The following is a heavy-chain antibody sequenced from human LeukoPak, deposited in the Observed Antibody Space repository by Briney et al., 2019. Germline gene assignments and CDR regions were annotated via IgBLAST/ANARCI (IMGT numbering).Heavy chain of an antibody. D-gene: IGHD3-16*01. Sequence: GGSLRLSCAASGFTFSSYAMNWVRQAPGKGLEWVSAISGSGGSTYYADSVKGRFTISRDNSKNTLYLQMNSLRAEDTAVYYCAKGGIFNYYMDVWGKGTTVTVSS. V-gene: IGHV3-23*01. J-gene: IGHJ6*03. CDR2: ISGSGGST. CDR3: AKGGIFNYYMDV. CDR1: GFTFSSYA.